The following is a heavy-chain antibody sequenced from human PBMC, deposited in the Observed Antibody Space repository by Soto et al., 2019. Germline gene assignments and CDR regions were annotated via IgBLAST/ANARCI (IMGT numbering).Heavy chain of an antibody. CDR3: ARAYLAAAGTSLDY. J-gene: IGHJ4*02. CDR2: ISYDGSNK. CDR1: GFTFSSYA. V-gene: IGHV3-30-3*01. Sequence: GGSLRLSCAASGFTFSSYAMHWVRQAPGKGLEWVAVISYDGSNKYYADSVKGRFTISRDNSKNTLYLQMNSLRAEDTAVYYCARAYLAAAGTSLDYWGQGTLVTVSS. D-gene: IGHD6-13*01.